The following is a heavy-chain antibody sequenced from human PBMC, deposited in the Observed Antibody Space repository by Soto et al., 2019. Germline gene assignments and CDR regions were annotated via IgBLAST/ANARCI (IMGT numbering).Heavy chain of an antibody. CDR2: IIPIFGTA. CDR3: ARDRELLPYYYGMDV. CDR1: GGTFSIYA. D-gene: IGHD2-15*01. V-gene: IGHV1-69*13. Sequence: ASVKVSCTASGGTFSIYAISWGRQSPGQGLEWMGGIIPIFGTANYAQKFQGRVTITADESTSTAYMELGSLRSEDTAVYYCARDRELLPYYYGMDVWGQGTTVTVSS. J-gene: IGHJ6*02.